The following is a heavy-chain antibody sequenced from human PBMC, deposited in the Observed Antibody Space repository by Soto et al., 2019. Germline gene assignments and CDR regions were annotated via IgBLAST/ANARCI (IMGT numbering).Heavy chain of an antibody. Sequence: EASVKVSCKASGYTFTSYDINWVRQATGQGLEWMGWMNPNSGNTGYAQKFQGRVTMTRNTSISTAYMELSSLRSEDTAVYYCARGLVVVPAAISHWFDPWGQGTLVTVSS. CDR2: MNPNSGNT. V-gene: IGHV1-8*01. J-gene: IGHJ5*02. CDR1: GYTFTSYD. D-gene: IGHD2-2*01. CDR3: ARGLVVVPAAISHWFDP.